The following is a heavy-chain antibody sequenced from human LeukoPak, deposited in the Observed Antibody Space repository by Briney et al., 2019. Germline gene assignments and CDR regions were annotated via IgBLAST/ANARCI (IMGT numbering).Heavy chain of an antibody. CDR2: INHSGST. D-gene: IGHD6-13*01. Sequence: SETLSLTCAVYGGSFSGYYWSWIRPPPGKGLEWVGEINHSGSTNYNPSLTSRVTISVDTSKNQFSLKLSSVTAADTAVYYCAARLYSSSWYVDYWGQGTLVTVSS. CDR1: GGSFSGYY. J-gene: IGHJ4*02. V-gene: IGHV4-34*01. CDR3: AARLYSSSWYVDY.